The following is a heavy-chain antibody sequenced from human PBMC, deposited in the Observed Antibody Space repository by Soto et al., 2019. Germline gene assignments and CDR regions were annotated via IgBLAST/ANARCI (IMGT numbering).Heavy chain of an antibody. CDR3: ARDLSRGITMIGLEIHD. Sequence: PGESLKISCKGSGYSFTSYWISWVRQMPGKGLEWMGRIDPSDSYTNYSPSFQGHVTISADKSISTAYLQWSSLRVDDTAVYYCARDLSRGITMIGLEIHDWGPGTLVTVSS. CDR1: GYSFTSYW. J-gene: IGHJ4*02. V-gene: IGHV5-10-1*01. D-gene: IGHD3-22*01. CDR2: IDPSDSYT.